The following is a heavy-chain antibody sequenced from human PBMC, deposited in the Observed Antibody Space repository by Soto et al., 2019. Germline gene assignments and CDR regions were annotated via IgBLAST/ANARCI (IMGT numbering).Heavy chain of an antibody. CDR2: ISANGGST. CDR1: GFTFDTYA. D-gene: IGHD3-10*01. Sequence: GGSLRLSCAASGFTFDTYAMSWVRQAQGKGLEYVSAISANGGSTYYADSVKGRFTISRDNSKNTLHLQMGSLRAEDVAVYYCVRGFPYYYGSGSYSGIDYWGRGT. CDR3: VRGFPYYYGSGSYSGIDY. V-gene: IGHV3-64*02. J-gene: IGHJ4*02.